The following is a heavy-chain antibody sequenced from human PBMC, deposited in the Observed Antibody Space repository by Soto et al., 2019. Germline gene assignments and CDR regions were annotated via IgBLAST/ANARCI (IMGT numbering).Heavy chain of an antibody. CDR3: ARLGGLAPIPYYFDF. V-gene: IGHV4-39*01. Sequence: QLQLQESGPGLVKPSETLSLTCSVSDDSINSDKYYWGWIRQPPGKGLEWIGSIYYRGNAYYNPSLQNQVTISPEQSKGPFSLKANSVTAAGSAVFFCARLGGLAPIPYYFDFWGPGALVTVSS. D-gene: IGHD3-16*01. CDR2: IYYRGNA. CDR1: DDSINSDKYY. J-gene: IGHJ4*02.